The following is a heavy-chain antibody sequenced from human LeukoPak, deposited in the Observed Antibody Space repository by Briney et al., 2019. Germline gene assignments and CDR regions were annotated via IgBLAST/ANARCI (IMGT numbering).Heavy chain of an antibody. CDR3: ARGAVIGYSSGWPTY. J-gene: IGHJ4*02. V-gene: IGHV4-34*01. CDR1: GGSFSGYY. D-gene: IGHD6-19*01. Sequence: SETLSLTCAVYGGSFSGYYWSWIRQPPGKGLEWIGEINHSGSTSYNPSLKSRVTISVDTSKNQFSLKLSSVTAADTAVYYCARGAVIGYSSGWPTYWGQGTLVTVSS. CDR2: INHSGST.